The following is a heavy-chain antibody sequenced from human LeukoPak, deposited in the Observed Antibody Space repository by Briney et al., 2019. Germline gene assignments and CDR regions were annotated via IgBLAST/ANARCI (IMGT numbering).Heavy chain of an antibody. CDR3: ARETDTAMVPDY. D-gene: IGHD5-18*01. Sequence: ASVKVSCKASGYTFSSYGISWVRQAPGQGLEWTGWISAYNGNTNYAQKLQGRVTMTTVASTSTAYMELRSLRSDDTAVYYCARETDTAMVPDYWGQGTLVTVSS. J-gene: IGHJ4*02. CDR1: GYTFSSYG. V-gene: IGHV1-18*01. CDR2: ISAYNGNT.